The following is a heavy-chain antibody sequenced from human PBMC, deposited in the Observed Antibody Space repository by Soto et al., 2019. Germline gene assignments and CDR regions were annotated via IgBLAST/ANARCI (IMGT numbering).Heavy chain of an antibody. D-gene: IGHD2-8*01. CDR3: ARDKYDCTFGP. J-gene: IGHJ5*02. V-gene: IGHV1-18*01. Sequence: QVLLVQSGAEVKKPGASVNICCKGSGYSFDKNGISWVRQAPGQGLEWLGWISGDTRDTIYAQNYQGRLSETTVTSTRTAYMERRSLTSDETAMYYCARDKYDCTFGPWGQGSLVTVSS. CDR2: ISGDTRDT. CDR1: GYSFDKNG.